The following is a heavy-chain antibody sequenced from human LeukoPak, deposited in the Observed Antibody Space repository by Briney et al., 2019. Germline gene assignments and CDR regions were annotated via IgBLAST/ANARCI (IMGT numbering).Heavy chain of an antibody. V-gene: IGHV3-33*08. CDR3: ARAYYYDSSGYPSGYFQH. CDR2: IWYDGSNK. J-gene: IGHJ1*01. CDR1: GFTFSSYG. D-gene: IGHD3-22*01. Sequence: GGSLRLSCAASGFTFSSYGMHWVRQAPGKGLEWVAVIWYDGSNKYYADSVKGRFTISRDNSKNTLYLQMNSLRAEDTAVYYCARAYYYDSSGYPSGYFQHWGQGTLVTVSS.